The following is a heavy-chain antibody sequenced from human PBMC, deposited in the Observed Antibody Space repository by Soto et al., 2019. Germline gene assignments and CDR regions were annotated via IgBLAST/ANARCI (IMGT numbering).Heavy chain of an antibody. V-gene: IGHV3-30*18. D-gene: IGHD1-26*01. Sequence: GGSLRLSCVASGFTFSSYGMHWVRQAPGKGLEWVAIISYDGSNTYYADSVKGRFTISRDNSKNTLYLQMNSLRAEDTSVYYCAKEGGLSGSYYIPSPYSFDYWGTGPLVTVSS. CDR2: ISYDGSNT. CDR1: GFTFSSYG. CDR3: AKEGGLSGSYYIPSPYSFDY. J-gene: IGHJ4*02.